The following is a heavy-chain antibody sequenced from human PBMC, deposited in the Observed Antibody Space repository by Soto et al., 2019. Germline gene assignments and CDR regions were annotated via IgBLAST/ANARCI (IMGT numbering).Heavy chain of an antibody. CDR1: GYTFTSYY. D-gene: IGHD1-26*01. CDR3: ARSGELYSGNYKDAFDI. Sequence: QVQLVQSGAEVRKPGASVKLSCKASGYTFTSYYMHWVRQATGQGLEWMRIFNLNGGSTDYEQKFQGRVIMTKDTSTSTVYMELRSLRSDDTAIYYCARSGELYSGNYKDAFDIWCQGTMVTVSS. V-gene: IGHV1-46*01. CDR2: FNLNGGST. J-gene: IGHJ3*02.